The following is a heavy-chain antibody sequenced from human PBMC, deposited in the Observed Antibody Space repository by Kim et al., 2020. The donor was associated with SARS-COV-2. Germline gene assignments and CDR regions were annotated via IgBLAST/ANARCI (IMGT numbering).Heavy chain of an antibody. CDR3: ARDPYYYDSSGSWWYFDL. Sequence: SETLSLTCTVSGGSISSYYWSWIRQPPGKGLEWIGYIYYSGSTNYNPSLKSRVTISVDTSKNQFSLKLSSVTAADTAVYYCARDPYYYDSSGSWWYFDLWGRGTLVTVSS. D-gene: IGHD3-22*01. CDR2: IYYSGST. CDR1: GGSISSYY. V-gene: IGHV4-59*13. J-gene: IGHJ2*01.